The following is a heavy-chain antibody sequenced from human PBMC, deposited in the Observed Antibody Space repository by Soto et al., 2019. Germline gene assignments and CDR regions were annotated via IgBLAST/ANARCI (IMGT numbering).Heavy chain of an antibody. V-gene: IGHV3-7*01. D-gene: IGHD2-15*01. CDR2: IKEDGSET. Sequence: EVQLVESGGGLVQPGGSLRLSCAASGFTFSSYWMSWARQAPGKGLQWVANIKEDGSETYYPDFVKGRFTVSRDNAQNSLYLQMNSLRDEDTAVYYCARDIVVLVGATEVSDFWGQGTQVTVSS. CDR1: GFTFSSYW. J-gene: IGHJ4*02. CDR3: ARDIVVLVGATEVSDF.